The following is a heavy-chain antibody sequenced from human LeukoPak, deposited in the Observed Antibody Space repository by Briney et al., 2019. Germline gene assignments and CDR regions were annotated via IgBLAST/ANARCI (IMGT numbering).Heavy chain of an antibody. CDR2: IWYDGSYK. V-gene: IGHV3-33*08. D-gene: IGHD3-22*01. CDR1: GFTFSGHT. CDR3: AREYYDSSDYPRQHYFDY. J-gene: IGHJ4*02. Sequence: GGSLRLSCAASGFTFSGHTMNWVRQAPGKGLEWVALIWYDGSYKYYADSVKGRFTISRDNSKNTLYLQMNSLRAEDTAVYYCAREYYDSSDYPRQHYFDYWGQGTLVTVSS.